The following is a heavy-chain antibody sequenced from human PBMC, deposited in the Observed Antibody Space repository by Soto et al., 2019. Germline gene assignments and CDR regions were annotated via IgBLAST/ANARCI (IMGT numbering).Heavy chain of an antibody. CDR1: GYTFTSYG. Sequence: GASVKVSCKASGYTFTSYGISWVRQAPGQGLEWMGWISAYNGNTNYAQKLQGRVTMTTDTSTSTAYMELRSLRSDDTAVHYCARWSIGSSWYHANYYYYYGMDVWGQGTTVTVSS. CDR3: ARWSIGSSWYHANYYYYYGMDV. J-gene: IGHJ6*02. CDR2: ISAYNGNT. D-gene: IGHD6-13*01. V-gene: IGHV1-18*04.